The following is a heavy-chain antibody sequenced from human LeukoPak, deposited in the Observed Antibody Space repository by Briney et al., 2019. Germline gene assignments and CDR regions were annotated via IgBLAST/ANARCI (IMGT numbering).Heavy chain of an antibody. CDR1: GGSISSYY. V-gene: IGHV4-59*01. J-gene: IGHJ4*02. CDR3: ARGDPSPSDY. D-gene: IGHD2-21*02. Sequence: SETLSLTCTVSGGSISSYYWSWIRQPPGKGLEWIGYIYYSGSTNYNPSLKSRVTISVDTSKNQFSLKLSSVTAADTAVYYCARGDPSPSDYWGQGTLVTVSS. CDR2: IYYSGST.